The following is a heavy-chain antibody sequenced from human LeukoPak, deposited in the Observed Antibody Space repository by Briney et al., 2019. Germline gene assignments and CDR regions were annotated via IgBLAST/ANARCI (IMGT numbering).Heavy chain of an antibody. CDR2: IYYRGTS. D-gene: IGHD2-15*01. V-gene: IGHV4-59*08. Sequence: SETLSLTCTLSGXSISGYYWSWIRQPPGQGLEWIGFIYYRGTSKYNPSLMSRVIMSVDTSKNQVSLKLSSVTAADTAVYYCARHYCSGGNCYCFDRWGEGTLVTVSS. J-gene: IGHJ4*02. CDR1: GXSISGYY. CDR3: ARHYCSGGNCYCFDR.